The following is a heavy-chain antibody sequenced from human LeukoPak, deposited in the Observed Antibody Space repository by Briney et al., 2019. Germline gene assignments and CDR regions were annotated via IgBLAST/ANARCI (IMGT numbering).Heavy chain of an antibody. CDR3: ARVSFQGMA. D-gene: IGHD3-16*02. Sequence: SETLSLTCAVSGGSISSGGYSWSWIRQPPGKGLEWIGYIYHSGSTYYNPSLKSRVTISVDRSKNQFSLKLSSVTPADTAVYYCARVSFQGMAWGQGTLVTVSS. CDR1: GGSISSGGYS. CDR2: IYHSGST. J-gene: IGHJ5*02. V-gene: IGHV4-30-2*01.